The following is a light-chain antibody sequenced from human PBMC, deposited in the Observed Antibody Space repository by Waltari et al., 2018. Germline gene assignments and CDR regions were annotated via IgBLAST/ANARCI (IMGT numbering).Light chain of an antibody. V-gene: IGKV3-11*01. Sequence: EIVLTQSPATLSLSPGERATLSCRASQSVSSYLAWYQQKPGPAPRLLIYDASNRATGIPARFSGSGSGTDFTLTISSLEPEDFAVYYCQQRSNWPPVWTFGQGTKVEIK. CDR2: DAS. J-gene: IGKJ1*01. CDR1: QSVSSY. CDR3: QQRSNWPPVWT.